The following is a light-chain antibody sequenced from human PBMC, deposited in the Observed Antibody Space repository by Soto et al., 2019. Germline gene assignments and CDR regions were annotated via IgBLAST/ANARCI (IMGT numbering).Light chain of an antibody. J-gene: IGKJ4*01. Sequence: EIVLTQSPGTLSLSPGERATLSCRASESVKSRFLAWYQQKPGQAPRLLIYGASSRATGIPDRFSGSGSGTDFTLTISRLDPEDFAVYYCQQYGRSPLTFGGGTKVEIK. CDR3: QQYGRSPLT. CDR1: ESVKSRF. V-gene: IGKV3-20*01. CDR2: GAS.